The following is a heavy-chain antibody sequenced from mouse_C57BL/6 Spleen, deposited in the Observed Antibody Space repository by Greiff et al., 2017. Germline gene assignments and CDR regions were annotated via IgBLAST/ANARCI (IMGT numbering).Heavy chain of an antibody. CDR2: IYPGDGDT. Sequence: VHLVESGAELVKPGASVKISCKASGYAFSSYWMNWVKQRPGKGLEWIGQIYPGDGDTNYNGKFKGKATLTADKSSSTAYMQLSSLTSEDSAVYFCARQDYNAMDYWCQGTSVTVSS. V-gene: IGHV1-80*01. CDR3: ARQDYNAMDY. D-gene: IGHD2-12*01. CDR1: GYAFSSYW. J-gene: IGHJ4*01.